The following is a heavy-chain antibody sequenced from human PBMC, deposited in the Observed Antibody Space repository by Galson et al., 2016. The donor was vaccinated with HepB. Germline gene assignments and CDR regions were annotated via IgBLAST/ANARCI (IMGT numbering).Heavy chain of an antibody. CDR3: ARDRRGGSPRDAFDV. D-gene: IGHD6-25*01. V-gene: IGHV3-7*04. J-gene: IGHJ3*01. CDR1: GFSFNVYW. Sequence: SLRLSCAASGFSFNVYWMSWVRQAPGKGLEWVANINQDGTEDYYVDSVKGRFTISRDNAKKSLFLQMDSLRPEDKAVYDCARDRRGGSPRDAFDVWGQGTLVIASP. CDR2: INQDGTED.